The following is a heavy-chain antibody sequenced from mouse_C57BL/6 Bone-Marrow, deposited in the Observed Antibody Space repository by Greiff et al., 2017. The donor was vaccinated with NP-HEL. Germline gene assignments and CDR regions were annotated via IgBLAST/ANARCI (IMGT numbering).Heavy chain of an antibody. CDR2: IDPEDGET. CDR1: GFNIKDYY. D-gene: IGHD1-1*01. Sequence: EVQLQQSGAELVKPGASVKLSCTASGFNIKDYYMHWVKQRTEQGLAWIGRIDPEDGETKYAPKFQGKATITADTSSNTAYLQLSSLTSEDTAVYYCGREDYYGSSYSWYFDVWGTGTTVTVSS. CDR3: GREDYYGSSYSWYFDV. V-gene: IGHV14-2*01. J-gene: IGHJ1*03.